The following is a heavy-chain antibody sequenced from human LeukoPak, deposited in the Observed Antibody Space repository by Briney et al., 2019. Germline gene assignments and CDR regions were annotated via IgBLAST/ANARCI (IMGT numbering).Heavy chain of an antibody. Sequence: GGSLRLSCAASGSTFSSYWMSWVRQAPGKGLEWVANIKQDGSEKYYVDSVKDRFTISRDNAKNSLYLQMNSLRAEDTAVYYCARGGLGYCSSTSCYNDFDYWGQGTLVTVSS. CDR1: GSTFSSYW. D-gene: IGHD2-2*02. V-gene: IGHV3-7*01. CDR3: ARGGLGYCSSTSCYNDFDY. J-gene: IGHJ4*02. CDR2: IKQDGSEK.